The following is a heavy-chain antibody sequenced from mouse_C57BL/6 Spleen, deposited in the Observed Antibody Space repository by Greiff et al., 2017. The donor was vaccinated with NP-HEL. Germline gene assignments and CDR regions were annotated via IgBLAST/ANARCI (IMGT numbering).Heavy chain of an antibody. Sequence: QVQLQQSGAELMKPGASVKLSCKATGYTFTGYWIDWVKQRPGHGLEWIGEIIPGSGSTNYNEKFKGKATFTVDTSSNTAYMQLSSLTSEDSASYYCSRGGYGRSYRGWFGYWGQGNLVTVSA. V-gene: IGHV1-9*01. CDR2: IIPGSGST. J-gene: IGHJ3*01. D-gene: IGHD1-1*01. CDR3: SRGGYGRSYRGWFGY. CDR1: GYTFTGYW.